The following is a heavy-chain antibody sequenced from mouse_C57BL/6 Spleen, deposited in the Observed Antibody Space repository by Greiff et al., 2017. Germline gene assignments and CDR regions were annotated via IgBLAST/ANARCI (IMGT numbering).Heavy chain of an antibody. Sequence: QVQLQQPGAELVRPGSSVKLSCKASGYTFTSYWMHWVKQRPIQGLEWIGNIDPSDSETHYNQKFKDKATLTVDKSSSTAYMQLSSLTSEDSAVYYCARSEDLLYDYGSSSYYFDYWGQGTTLTVSS. CDR1: GYTFTSYW. D-gene: IGHD1-1*01. V-gene: IGHV1-52*01. J-gene: IGHJ2*01. CDR2: IDPSDSET. CDR3: ARSEDLLYDYGSSSYYFDY.